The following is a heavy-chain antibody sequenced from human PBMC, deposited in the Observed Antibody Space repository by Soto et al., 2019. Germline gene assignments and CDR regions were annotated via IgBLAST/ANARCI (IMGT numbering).Heavy chain of an antibody. Sequence: QVQLVQSGAEVKKPGSSVKVSCKASGGTFSSYAIIWVRQAPGQGLEWMGGIIPIFGTANYAQKFQGRVTITADESTSTAYMELSSLRSEDTAVYYCARGEGRWFGDYYGMDVWGQGTTVTVSS. V-gene: IGHV1-69*01. D-gene: IGHD3-10*01. CDR2: IIPIFGTA. J-gene: IGHJ6*02. CDR3: ARGEGRWFGDYYGMDV. CDR1: GGTFSSYA.